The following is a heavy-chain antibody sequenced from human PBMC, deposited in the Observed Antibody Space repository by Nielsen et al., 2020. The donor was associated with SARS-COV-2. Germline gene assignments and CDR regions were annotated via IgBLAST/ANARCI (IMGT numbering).Heavy chain of an antibody. V-gene: IGHV3-30-3*01. J-gene: IGHJ6*02. Sequence: GESLKISCAASGFTVSSNYMSWVRQAPGKGLEWVAVISYDGSNKYYADSVKGRFTISRDNSKNTLYLQMNSLRAEDTAVYYCARDYYDSSGYSTYGMDVWGQGTTVTVSS. CDR1: GFTVSSNY. CDR2: ISYDGSNK. CDR3: ARDYYDSSGYSTYGMDV. D-gene: IGHD3-22*01.